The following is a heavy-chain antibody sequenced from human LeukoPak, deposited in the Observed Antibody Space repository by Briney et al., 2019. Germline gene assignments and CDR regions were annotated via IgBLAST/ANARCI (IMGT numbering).Heavy chain of an antibody. V-gene: IGHV1-69*04. CDR3: ASGLYSSGWYVD. CDR1: GGTFSSFA. D-gene: IGHD6-19*01. Sequence: SVKVSCKASGGTFSSFAISWVRQAPGQGLEWMGRIIPILGIANYAQKFQGRVTITADKSTSTAYMELSSLRSEDTAVYYCASGLYSSGWYVDWGQGTLVTVSS. J-gene: IGHJ4*02. CDR2: IIPILGIA.